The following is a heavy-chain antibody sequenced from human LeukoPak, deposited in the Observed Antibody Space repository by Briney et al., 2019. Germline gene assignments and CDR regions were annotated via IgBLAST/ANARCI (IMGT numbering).Heavy chain of an antibody. J-gene: IGHJ4*02. V-gene: IGHV4-59*01. CDR2: IYYSGST. D-gene: IGHD5-24*01. CDR3: ARGPYGYNYFDY. Sequence: PSETLSLTCTVSGGSISSYYWSWIRQPPGKGLEWIGYIYYSGSTNYNPSLKSRVTISVDTSKNQFSLKLSSVTAADTAVYYCARGPYGYNYFDYWGQGTLVTVSS. CDR1: GGSISSYY.